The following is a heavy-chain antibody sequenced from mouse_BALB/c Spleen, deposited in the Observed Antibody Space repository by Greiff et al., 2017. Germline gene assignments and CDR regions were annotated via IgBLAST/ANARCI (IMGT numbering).Heavy chain of an antibody. CDR2: ISTYYGNT. J-gene: IGHJ3*01. V-gene: IGHV1-67*01. CDR1: GYTFTDYA. CDR3: ARSQYGNYPAWFAY. Sequence: QVQLQQSGPELVRPGVSVKISCKGSGYTFTDYAMHWVKQSHAKSLEWIGVISTYYGNTNYNPKFKGKATMTVDKSSSTAYMELARLTYEDSAIYYCARSQYGNYPAWFAYWGQGTLVTVSA. D-gene: IGHD2-10*02.